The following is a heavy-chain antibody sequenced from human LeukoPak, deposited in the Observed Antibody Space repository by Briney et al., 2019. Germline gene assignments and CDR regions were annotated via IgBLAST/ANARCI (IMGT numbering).Heavy chain of an antibody. Sequence: PSQTLSLTCTVSGGSISSDDYYWSWIRQPPGKGLEWIGYISYSGNTYYNPSLKSRVTISVDTSKNQFSLKLSSVTVADTAVYYCARDRKYGSESLRRLDYWGQGTTVTVSS. CDR2: ISYSGNT. J-gene: IGHJ4*03. CDR1: GGSISSDDYY. CDR3: ARDRKYGSESLRRLDY. D-gene: IGHD3-10*01. V-gene: IGHV4-30-4*01.